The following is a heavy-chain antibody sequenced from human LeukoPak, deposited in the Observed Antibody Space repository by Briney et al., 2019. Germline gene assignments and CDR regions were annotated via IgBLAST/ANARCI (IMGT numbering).Heavy chain of an antibody. CDR2: IKQDGSEK. CDR1: GFTFSSYW. J-gene: IGHJ6*02. D-gene: IGHD6-13*01. CDR3: ARGTYSSSWYFNYYYGMDV. Sequence: GVSLRLSCAASGFTFSSYWMSWVRQAPGKGLEWVANIKQDGSEKYYVDSVKGRFTISRDNAKNSLYLQMNSLRAEDTAVYYCARGTYSSSWYFNYYYGMDVWGQGTTVTVSS. V-gene: IGHV3-7*01.